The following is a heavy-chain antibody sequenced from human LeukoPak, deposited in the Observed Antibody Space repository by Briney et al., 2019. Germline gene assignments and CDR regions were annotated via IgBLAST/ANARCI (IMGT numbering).Heavy chain of an antibody. V-gene: IGHV3-30*18. CDR1: GFTFSTFA. D-gene: IGHD1-20*01. J-gene: IGHJ4*02. CDR2: ISYDGSNK. CDR3: AKGYNWDDLDY. Sequence: PGGSLRLSCAASGFTFSTFAMSWVRQAPGKGLEWVAVISYDGSNKYYADSVKGRFTISRDNSKNTLYLQMNSLRAEDTAVYYCAKGYNWDDLDYWGQGTLVTVSS.